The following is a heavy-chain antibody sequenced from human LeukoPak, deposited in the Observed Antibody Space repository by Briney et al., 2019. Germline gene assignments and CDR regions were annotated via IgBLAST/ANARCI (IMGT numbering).Heavy chain of an antibody. CDR1: GGTFSSYA. Sequence: ASVKVSCKASGGTFSSYAISWVRQAPGQGLEWMGGIIPIFGTANHAQKFQGRVTITADESTSTAYMELSSLRSEDTAVYYCAREPSRGPAAICNPWGQGTLVTVSS. CDR3: AREPSRGPAAICNP. D-gene: IGHD2-2*02. CDR2: IIPIFGTA. J-gene: IGHJ5*02. V-gene: IGHV1-69*13.